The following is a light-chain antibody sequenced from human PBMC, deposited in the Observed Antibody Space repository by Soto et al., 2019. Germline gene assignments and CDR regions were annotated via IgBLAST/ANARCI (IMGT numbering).Light chain of an antibody. Sequence: NFMLTQPPSVSETPGKTVIISCSRSSGDIASNSVKWYQQRPGSAPSTVIYEDNQRPSGVPDRFSGSTDGSSNSAALTISGLQNEDESYCYAQSYDSNTYVFGGGTKLTVL. J-gene: IGLJ2*01. CDR3: QSYDSNTYV. CDR2: EDN. V-gene: IGLV6-57*04. CDR1: SGDIASNS.